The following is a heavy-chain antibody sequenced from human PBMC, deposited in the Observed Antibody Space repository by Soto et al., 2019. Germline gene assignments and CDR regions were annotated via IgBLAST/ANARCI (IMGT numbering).Heavy chain of an antibody. V-gene: IGHV3-30*18. Sequence: GGSLRLSCAASGFTFSSYGMHWVRQAPGKGLEWVAVISYDGSNKYYADSVKGRFTISRDNSKNTVYLQMNSLRAEDTAVYYCAKDLSPQQQIVGAPDAFDIWGQGTMVTVSS. CDR1: GFTFSSYG. CDR3: AKDLSPQQQIVGAPDAFDI. J-gene: IGHJ3*02. D-gene: IGHD1-26*01. CDR2: ISYDGSNK.